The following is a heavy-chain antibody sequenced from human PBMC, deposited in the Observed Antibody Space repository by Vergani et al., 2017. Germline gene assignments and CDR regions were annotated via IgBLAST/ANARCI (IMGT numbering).Heavy chain of an antibody. CDR2: IYYSGST. CDR1: GGSISSYY. CDR3: ARSMVRGVFTYNXFDP. Sequence: QVQLQESGPGLVKPSETLSLTCTVSGGSISSYYWSWIRQPPGKGLEWIGYIYYSGSTNYNPSLKSRVTISVDTSKNQFSLKLSSVTAADTAVYYCARSMVRGVFTYNXFDPWGQGTLVTVSS. V-gene: IGHV4-59*01. J-gene: IGHJ5*02. D-gene: IGHD3-10*01.